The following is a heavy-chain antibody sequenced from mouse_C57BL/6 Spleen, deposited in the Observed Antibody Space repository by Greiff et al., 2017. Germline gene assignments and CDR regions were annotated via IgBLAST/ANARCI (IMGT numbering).Heavy chain of an antibody. CDR1: GYTFTSYW. D-gene: IGHD2-1*01. Sequence: QVQLQQPGAELVKPGASVKLSCKASGYTFTSYWMHWVKQRPGQGLEWIGMIHPNSGSTNYNEKFKSKATLTVDKSSSTAYMQLSSLTSEDSAVYYCAREYYGNCVEYFDVWGTGTTVTVSS. V-gene: IGHV1-64*01. CDR2: IHPNSGST. CDR3: AREYYGNCVEYFDV. J-gene: IGHJ1*03.